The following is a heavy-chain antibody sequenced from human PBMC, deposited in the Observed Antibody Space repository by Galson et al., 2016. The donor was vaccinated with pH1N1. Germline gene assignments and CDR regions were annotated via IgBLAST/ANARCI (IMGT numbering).Heavy chain of an antibody. J-gene: IGHJ6*02. V-gene: IGHV3-43*01. CDR2: VSWDGGST. CDR1: GFTFHDYT. D-gene: IGHD3-16*01. Sequence: SLRLSCAASGFTFHDYTMHWVRQTPGKGLEWVSLVSWDGGSTYYADYVKGRFTVSRDNSKNSLHLQMNSLRSEDTALYYCAKEIQRGSYGMDVWGRGTTVTVSS. CDR3: AKEIQRGSYGMDV.